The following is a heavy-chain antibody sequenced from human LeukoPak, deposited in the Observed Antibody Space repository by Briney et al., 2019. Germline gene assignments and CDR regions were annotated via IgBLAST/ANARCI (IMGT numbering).Heavy chain of an antibody. CDR3: AREAMAAAGTGKNYYYYYMDV. CDR1: GFTFSSYA. V-gene: IGHV3-23*01. J-gene: IGHJ6*03. Sequence: GGSLRLSCAASGFTFSSYAMTWVRQAPGKGLEWVSGISGRGSSTYYADSVKGRFTISRDNSKNTLYLQMNSLRAEDTAVYYCAREAMAAAGTGKNYYYYYMDVWGKGTTVTVSS. D-gene: IGHD6-13*01. CDR2: ISGRGSST.